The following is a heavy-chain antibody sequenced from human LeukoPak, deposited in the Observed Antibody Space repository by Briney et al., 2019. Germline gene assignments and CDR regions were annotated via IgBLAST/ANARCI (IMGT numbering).Heavy chain of an antibody. V-gene: IGHV3-23*01. CDR1: GFTFSSYA. J-gene: IGHJ4*02. Sequence: PGGPLRLSCAASGFTFSSYAMSWVRQAPGKGLQWVSVISGSGGSTFYADSVKGRFTISRDNSKNTLCLQMNTLRAEDTAIYYCAKARGESYSGFDSWGQGTLVTVSS. CDR2: ISGSGGST. D-gene: IGHD1-26*01. CDR3: AKARGESYSGFDS.